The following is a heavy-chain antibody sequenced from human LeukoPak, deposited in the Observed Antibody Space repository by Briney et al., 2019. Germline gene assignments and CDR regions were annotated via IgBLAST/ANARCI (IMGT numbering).Heavy chain of an antibody. V-gene: IGHV3-30*03. CDR2: ISYDGSNK. CDR1: GFTFSSYG. Sequence: GRSLRLSCAASGFTFSSYGMHWVRQAPGKGLEWVAVISYDGSNKYYADSVKGRFTISRDNSKNTLYLQMNSLRAEDTAMYYCARYLPISGIAVAEWFDPWGQGTLVTVSS. CDR3: ARYLPISGIAVAEWFDP. D-gene: IGHD6-19*01. J-gene: IGHJ5*02.